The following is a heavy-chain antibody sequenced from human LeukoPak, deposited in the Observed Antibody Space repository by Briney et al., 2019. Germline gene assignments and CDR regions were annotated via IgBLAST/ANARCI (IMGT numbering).Heavy chain of an antibody. CDR1: GGSISSGSYY. J-gene: IGHJ5*02. Sequence: SETLSLTCTVPGGSISSGSYYWSWIRQPAGKELEWIGRIYTSGSTNYNPSLKSRVTISVDTSKNQFSLKLSSVTAADTAVYYCARDRSSGWYPTGNWFDPWGQGTLVTVSS. CDR2: IYTSGST. D-gene: IGHD6-19*01. CDR3: ARDRSSGWYPTGNWFDP. V-gene: IGHV4-61*02.